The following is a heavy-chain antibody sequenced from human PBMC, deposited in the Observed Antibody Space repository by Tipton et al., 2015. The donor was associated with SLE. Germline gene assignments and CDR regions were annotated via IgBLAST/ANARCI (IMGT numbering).Heavy chain of an antibody. CDR3: ASLGVVVAATQTVGMDV. CDR1: GGSISSYY. Sequence: TLSLTCTVSGGSISSYYWSWIRQPPGKGLERIGHIYYSGSTNYNPTLKSRVTISVDTSKNQFSLKLSSVTAADTAVYYCASLGVVVAATQTVGMDVWGQGTTVTVSS. D-gene: IGHD2-15*01. CDR2: IYYSGST. V-gene: IGHV4-59*01. J-gene: IGHJ6*02.